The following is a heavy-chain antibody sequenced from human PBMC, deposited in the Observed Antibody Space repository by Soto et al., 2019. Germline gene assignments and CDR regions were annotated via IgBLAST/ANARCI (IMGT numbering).Heavy chain of an antibody. D-gene: IGHD5-12*01. CDR3: ATELIVATIGFDY. J-gene: IGHJ4*02. V-gene: IGHV1-18*01. Sequence: ASVKVSCKASGYTFISYGISWVRQAPGQGLEWMGCISADNGKTIYAQKFQGRVTMTTDTSTDTAYMELSSLRSEDTAVYYCATELIVATIGFDYWGQGTLVTVSS. CDR2: ISADNGKT. CDR1: GYTFISYG.